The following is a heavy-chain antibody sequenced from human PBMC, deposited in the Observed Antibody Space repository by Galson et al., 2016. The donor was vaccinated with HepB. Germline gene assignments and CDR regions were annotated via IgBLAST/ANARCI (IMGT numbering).Heavy chain of an antibody. CDR3: VASSSGD. V-gene: IGHV3-64D*06. CDR2: ISINGDTT. J-gene: IGHJ4*02. D-gene: IGHD6-6*01. Sequence: CAVSGFNFSSSAMHWVRQAPGKGLEYVSAISINGDTTFHADSVKGRFTISRDNSKTTVYLQMISLRPEDTAVYYCVASSSGDWGQGTLVTVSS. CDR1: GFNFSSSA.